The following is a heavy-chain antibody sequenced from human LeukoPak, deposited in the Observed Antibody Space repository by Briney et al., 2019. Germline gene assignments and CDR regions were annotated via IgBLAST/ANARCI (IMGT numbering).Heavy chain of an antibody. CDR1: GFTVSNNY. CDR2: IYSDGST. J-gene: IGHJ6*03. Sequence: GGSLRLSCAVSGFTVSNNYMNWVRQAPGTGLGWVSVIYSDGSTYYADSVKGRFTISRDNSKNTLYLQMDSLRAEDTAVYYCASGTLWTGYWYYYMDVWGKGTTVTVSS. CDR3: ASGTLWTGYWYYYMDV. V-gene: IGHV3-53*01. D-gene: IGHD3/OR15-3a*01.